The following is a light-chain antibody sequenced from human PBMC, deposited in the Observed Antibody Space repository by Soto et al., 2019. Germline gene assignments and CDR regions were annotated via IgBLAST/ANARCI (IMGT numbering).Light chain of an antibody. Sequence: PSTLSASVGDRVTITFRASQSISSWLAWYQQKPGKAPKLLINKASSLESGVPSRFSGSGSGTDFTLTISRLEPEDFAVYYCQQYGNSPQTFGQGTKVDIK. CDR3: QQYGNSPQT. CDR2: KAS. V-gene: IGKV1-5*03. CDR1: QSISSW. J-gene: IGKJ1*01.